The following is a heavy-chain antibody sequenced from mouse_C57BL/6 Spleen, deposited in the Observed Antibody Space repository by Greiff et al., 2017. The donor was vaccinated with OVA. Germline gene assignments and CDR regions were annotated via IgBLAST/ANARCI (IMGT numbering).Heavy chain of an antibody. CDR3: ARRGYDYDEDYYAMDY. D-gene: IGHD2-4*01. J-gene: IGHJ4*01. Sequence: QVQLQQPGAELVRPGSSVKLSCKASGYTFTSYWMHWVKQRPIQGLEWIGNIDPSDSETHYNQKFKDKATLTVDKSSSTAYMQLSSLTSEDSAVYYCARRGYDYDEDYYAMDYWGQGTSVTVSS. CDR2: IDPSDSET. CDR1: GYTFTSYW. V-gene: IGHV1-52*01.